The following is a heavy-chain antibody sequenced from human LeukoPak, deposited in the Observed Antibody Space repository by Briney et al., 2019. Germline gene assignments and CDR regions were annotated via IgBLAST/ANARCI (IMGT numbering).Heavy chain of an antibody. CDR2: ISGSGSHA. CDR3: GSGPVGTTVP. J-gene: IGHJ5*02. CDR1: GFSFGSYA. Sequence: GGSLRLSCAASGFSFGSYAMGWTRQAPGQGLEWVSAISGSGSHANYAESVKGRFTISRDNSKNTLYLQMHSLIAADTAVYCCGSGPVGTTVPWGQGTLVTVSS. V-gene: IGHV3-23*01. D-gene: IGHD1-1*01.